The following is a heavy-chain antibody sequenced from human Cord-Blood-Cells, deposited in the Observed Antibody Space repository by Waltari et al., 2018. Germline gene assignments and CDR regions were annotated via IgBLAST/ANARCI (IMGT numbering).Heavy chain of an antibody. CDR2: IRSEANSYAT. D-gene: IGHD1-26*01. CDR3: TTALSGSYFPAFDI. CDR1: GFTFSCSV. Sequence: EVQLVESGGGLVQPGGSLKLSCAASGFTFSCSVMHWVRQASGKGLEWVGRIRSEANSYATAYAASVKGRFTISRDDSKNTAYLQMNSLKTEDTAVYYCTTALSGSYFPAFDIWGQGTMVTVSS. J-gene: IGHJ3*02. V-gene: IGHV3-73*02.